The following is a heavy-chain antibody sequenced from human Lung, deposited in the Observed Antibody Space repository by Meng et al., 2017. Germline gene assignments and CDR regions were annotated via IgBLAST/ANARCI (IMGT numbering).Heavy chain of an antibody. J-gene: IGHJ4*02. CDR3: ARQDYDYVCDY. CDR1: GGSISRSSYY. D-gene: IGHD3-16*01. V-gene: IGHV4-39*01. Sequence: QLQLQESGPGLVKPSETLSLPCTVSGGSISRSSYYWDWIRQPPGKGLEWIGSLHYSGSTYYNPSLKSRVSISVDTSKNQFSLKVSSVTAADTAVYYCARQDYDYVCDYWGQGTLVTVSS. CDR2: LHYSGST.